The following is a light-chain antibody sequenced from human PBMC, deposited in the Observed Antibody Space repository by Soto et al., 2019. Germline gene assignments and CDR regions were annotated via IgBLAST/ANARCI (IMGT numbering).Light chain of an antibody. CDR3: GSYTSSSTLYV. CDR1: SSDVGGSNY. Sequence: QSALTQPPSVSGSPGQSITISCTGTSSDVGGSNYVSWYQQHPGKAPKLMIYDVSNRPSGVSARFSGSKSGNTASLTISGLQTEDEADYYCGSYTSSSTLYVFGTGTKLTVL. V-gene: IGLV2-14*01. J-gene: IGLJ1*01. CDR2: DVS.